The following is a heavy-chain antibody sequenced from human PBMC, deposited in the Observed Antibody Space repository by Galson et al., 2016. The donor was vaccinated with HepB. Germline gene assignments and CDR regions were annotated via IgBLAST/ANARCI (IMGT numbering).Heavy chain of an antibody. Sequence: SLRLSCAASRFAFSSYSLNWVRQAPGQGLEWVASISSTGSFIDYADSVKGRFTISRDNAENSVSLQMTSLRVEDTAVYYCTRSTDRRRYFKYWGLGTLVIASS. V-gene: IGHV3-21*01. CDR3: TRSTDRRRYFKY. CDR1: RFAFSSYS. D-gene: IGHD1-14*01. J-gene: IGHJ1*01. CDR2: ISSTGSFI.